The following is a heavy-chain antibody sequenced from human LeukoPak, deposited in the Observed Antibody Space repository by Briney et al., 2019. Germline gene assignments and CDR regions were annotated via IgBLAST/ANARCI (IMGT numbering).Heavy chain of an antibody. Sequence: PGGSLRLSCAASGFTFSDYWMTWVRQAPGKGLEWVAHIKQDGGEKYYVDSVKGRFTISRDNAKNLVYLQMNSLRVEDTAVYYCARDHSSSTFDPWGQGTLVTVSS. CDR3: ARDHSSSTFDP. D-gene: IGHD6-6*01. V-gene: IGHV3-7*03. J-gene: IGHJ5*02. CDR2: IKQDGGEK. CDR1: GFTFSDYW.